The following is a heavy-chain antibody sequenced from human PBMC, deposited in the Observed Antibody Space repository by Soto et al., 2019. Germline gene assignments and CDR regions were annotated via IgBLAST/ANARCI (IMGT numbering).Heavy chain of an antibody. Sequence: QMQLQQWGAGLLKPSETLSLSCSVSGGSFSGYYWTWIRQPPGKGLEWIGEINHGGSTNHNPSLRSRVTISVDTSKNQFSLQLRSVTAADTAVYFCARGRVPSFLPSLDMWGQGTVVIVS. V-gene: IGHV4-34*02. J-gene: IGHJ3*02. CDR1: GGSFSGYY. CDR2: INHGGST. CDR3: ARGRVPSFLPSLDM. D-gene: IGHD2-2*01.